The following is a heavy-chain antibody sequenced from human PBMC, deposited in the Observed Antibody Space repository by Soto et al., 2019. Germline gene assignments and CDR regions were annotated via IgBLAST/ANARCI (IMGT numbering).Heavy chain of an antibody. CDR1: GGTLSSSTW. D-gene: IGHD2-8*01. CDR2: PFYSGSN. CDR3: VHHGGVPDYHDV. J-gene: IGHJ4*02. Sequence: SESLSLTCAASGGTLSSSTWWSWVRQPPRQPLEWLGEPFYSGSNKYDASVRSRFTISADKSNNVLSLRLNSVTAEDTAMYYFVHHGGVPDYHDVWGQGVLVTVSS. V-gene: IGHV4-4*02.